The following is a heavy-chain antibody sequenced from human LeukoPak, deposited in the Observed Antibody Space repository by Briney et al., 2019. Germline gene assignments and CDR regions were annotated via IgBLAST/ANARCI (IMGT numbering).Heavy chain of an antibody. D-gene: IGHD3-22*01. CDR1: GYTFTSYY. CDR3: ASSITMIVVAFDY. J-gene: IGHJ4*02. CDR2: INPSGGST. Sequence: GASVKVSCKASGYTFTSYYMHWLRQAPGQGLEWMGIINPSGGSTSYAQKFQGRVTMTRDTSTSTVYMELSSLRSEDTAVYYCASSITMIVVAFDYWGQGTLVTVSS. V-gene: IGHV1-46*01.